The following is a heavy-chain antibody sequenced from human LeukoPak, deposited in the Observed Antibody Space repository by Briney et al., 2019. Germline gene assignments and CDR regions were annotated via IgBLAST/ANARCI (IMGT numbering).Heavy chain of an antibody. Sequence: PAGSLRLSCAASGFTFSIYGMSWVRQAPGKGLEWVAIISYDGSNKYYADSVKGRCTISRNNSKNTLYLQMNSLRAEDTAVYYCAREIMLHFDYWGQGTLVTVSS. D-gene: IGHD2-15*01. J-gene: IGHJ4*02. CDR2: ISYDGSNK. CDR1: GFTFSIYG. CDR3: AREIMLHFDY. V-gene: IGHV3-30*03.